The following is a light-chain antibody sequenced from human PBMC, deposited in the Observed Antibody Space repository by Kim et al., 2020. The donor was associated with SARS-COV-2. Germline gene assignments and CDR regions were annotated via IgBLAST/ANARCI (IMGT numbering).Light chain of an antibody. CDR2: YDS. CDR3: QVWDSSGDHPV. V-gene: IGLV3-21*04. CDR1: NIGIKA. Sequence: SYELTQPPSVSVAPGKTARISCGGNNIGIKAVHWYQRKPGQAPVLVIYYDSDRPSGIPERFSGSNSGNTATLTISRVEAGDEAGYYCQVWDSSGDHPVFGGGTKVTVL. J-gene: IGLJ2*01.